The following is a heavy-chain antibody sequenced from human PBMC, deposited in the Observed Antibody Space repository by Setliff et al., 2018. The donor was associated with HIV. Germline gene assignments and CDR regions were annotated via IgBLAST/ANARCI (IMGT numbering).Heavy chain of an antibody. CDR3: ARDPAFGAFDI. J-gene: IGHJ3*02. Sequence: GGSLRLSCAASGFTFSRYAMTWVRQAPGRGLEYVAGMNRDGSEKGYADSVKGRFSISRDNAKNSLYLQMSSLRTEDTAVYLCARDPAFGAFDIWGQGTMVTVSS. CDR2: MNRDGSEK. V-gene: IGHV3-7*04. D-gene: IGHD3-10*01. CDR1: GFTFSRYA.